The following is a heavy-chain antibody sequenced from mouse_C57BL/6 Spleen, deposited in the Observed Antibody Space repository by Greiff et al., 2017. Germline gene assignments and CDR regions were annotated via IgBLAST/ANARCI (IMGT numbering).Heavy chain of an antibody. CDR2: INYDGSST. D-gene: IGHD4-1*01. V-gene: IGHV5-16*01. CDR1: GFTFSDYY. CDR3: ARDGTDTPFDY. Sequence: DVQLVESEGGLVQPGSSMKLSCTASGFTFSDYYMAWVRQVPEKGLEWVANINYDGSSTYYLDSLKSRFIISRDNAKNILYLQMSSLKSEDTATYYCARDGTDTPFDYWGQGTTLTVSS. J-gene: IGHJ2*01.